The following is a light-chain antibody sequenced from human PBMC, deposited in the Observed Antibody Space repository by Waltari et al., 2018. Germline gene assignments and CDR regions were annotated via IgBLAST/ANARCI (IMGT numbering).Light chain of an antibody. V-gene: IGKV3-15*01. Sequence: CTASQKFYSIFAGYQQRRGHDPRLLIRAASPRATGVPARFSATGSGTEFTLTISSLQSEDFAVYYCQHYSDWPPWTFGQGTRVE. J-gene: IGKJ1*01. CDR2: AAS. CDR1: QKFYSI. CDR3: QHYSDWPPWT.